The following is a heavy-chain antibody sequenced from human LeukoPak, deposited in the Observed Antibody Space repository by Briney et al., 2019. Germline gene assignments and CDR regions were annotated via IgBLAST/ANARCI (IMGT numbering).Heavy chain of an antibody. CDR1: LDSTTSNF. CDR3: ARDRWFDH. Sequence: SETLSLTCTVSLDSTTSNFWSWVRQSPGKGLEWIGVIHRSGSPNYNLSLQRGVTISIDRSRNQIALELSYVTAADTAVYYCARDRWFDHWGQGTLVTVSS. V-gene: IGHV4-4*02. CDR2: IHRSGSP. J-gene: IGHJ5*02.